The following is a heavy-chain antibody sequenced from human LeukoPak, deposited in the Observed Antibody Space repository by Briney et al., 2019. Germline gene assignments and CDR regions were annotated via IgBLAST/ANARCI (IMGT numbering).Heavy chain of an antibody. CDR2: VPGSGGDT. Sequence: PGGSLRLSCAVSGFTFSVYAMTWVRQAPGKGLEWVSSVPGSGGDTYYADSVKGRFTISRDNSKNTLYLQMTSLAADDTAIYYCVKAQFPTSHYIGDSWGQGTLVTVSS. V-gene: IGHV3-23*01. CDR1: GFTFSVYA. CDR3: VKAQFPTSHYIGDS. D-gene: IGHD2-15*01. J-gene: IGHJ4*02.